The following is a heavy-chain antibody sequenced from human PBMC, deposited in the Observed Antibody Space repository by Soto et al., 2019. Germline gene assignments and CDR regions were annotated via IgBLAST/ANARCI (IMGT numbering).Heavy chain of an antibody. CDR1: EFTFNTYG. J-gene: IGHJ6*02. CDR2: IWYDGSNK. D-gene: IGHD2-15*01. Sequence: QVQLVESGGGVVQPGGSLRLSCTTSEFTFNTYGMHWVRQAPGKRLEWVAIIWYDGSNKYYADSVKGRFTISRDNSKNTLYLQMNSLRAEDTALYYCARADCTGAYCYSWPFNYGVDVWGQGTTVTVSS. CDR3: ARADCTGAYCYSWPFNYGVDV. V-gene: IGHV3-33*08.